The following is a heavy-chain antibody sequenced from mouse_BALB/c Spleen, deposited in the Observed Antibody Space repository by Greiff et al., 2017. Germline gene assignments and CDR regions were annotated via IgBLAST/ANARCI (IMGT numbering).Heavy chain of an antibody. Sequence: VQLHQSGAELARPGASVKLSCKASGYTFTSYWMQWVKQRPGQGLEWIGAIYPGDGDTRYTQKFKGKATLTADKSSSTAYMQLSSLASEDSAVYYCARGGYRYFDYWGQGTTLTVSS. CDR1: GYTFTSYW. CDR2: IYPGDGDT. CDR3: ARGGYRYFDY. J-gene: IGHJ2*01. V-gene: IGHV1-87*01. D-gene: IGHD2-14*01.